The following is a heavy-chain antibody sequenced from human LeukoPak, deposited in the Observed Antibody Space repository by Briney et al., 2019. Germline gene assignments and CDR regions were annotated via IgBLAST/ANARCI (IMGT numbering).Heavy chain of an antibody. D-gene: IGHD6-19*01. J-gene: IGHJ5*02. CDR2: IYYSGTT. CDR1: GGSISSSSYY. Sequence: PSETLSLTCTVSGGSISSSSYYWGWLRQPPGKGLEWIGSIYYSGTTYYNPSLKSRVTISVDTSKNQFSLKLSSVTAADTAVYYCARRSIAVAAWFDPWGQGTLVTVSS. V-gene: IGHV4-39*01. CDR3: ARRSIAVAAWFDP.